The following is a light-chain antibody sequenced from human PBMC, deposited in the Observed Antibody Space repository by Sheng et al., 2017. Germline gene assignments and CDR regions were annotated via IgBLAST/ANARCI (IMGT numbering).Light chain of an antibody. J-gene: IGLJ1*01. CDR3: CSYTSTITYV. V-gene: IGLV2-14*02. CDR2: EGS. Sequence: QSALTQAASVSGSPGQSITISCTGTSSDVGSYNLVSWYQQYPGKAPKLMIYEGSKRPSGVSNRFSGSKSGNTASLTISGLQAEDEADYYCCSYTSTITYVFGSGTKVTVL. CDR1: SSDVGSYNL.